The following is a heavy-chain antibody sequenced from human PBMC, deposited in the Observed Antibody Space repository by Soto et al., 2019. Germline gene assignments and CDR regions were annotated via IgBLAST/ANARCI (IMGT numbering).Heavy chain of an antibody. V-gene: IGHV1-2*04. CDR1: GYTFTGYY. CDR2: INPNSGGT. D-gene: IGHD6-13*01. Sequence: ASVKVSCKASGYTFTGYYMHWVRQAPGQGLEWMGWINPNSGGTNYAQKFQGWVTMTRDTSISTAYMELSRLRSDGTAVYYCARDAGSSSSWYYFDYWGQGTLVTVSS. J-gene: IGHJ4*02. CDR3: ARDAGSSSSWYYFDY.